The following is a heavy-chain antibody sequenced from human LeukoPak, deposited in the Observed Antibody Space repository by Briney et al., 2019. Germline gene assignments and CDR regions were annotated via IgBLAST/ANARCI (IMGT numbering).Heavy chain of an antibody. CDR2: IHSSGST. CDR1: GGSLSGHF. D-gene: IGHD3-9*01. CDR3: ARDPGDTDWYNFDF. Sequence: PSDNLSLTCTVSGGSLSGHFWSWFRRPPGKGLENIGYIHSSGSTNYNPSYKSRVTVSLEMSKNQFSLSLSSVTAADTAVYYCARDPGDTDWYNFDFWGQGILVTVSS. V-gene: IGHV4-59*11. J-gene: IGHJ4*02.